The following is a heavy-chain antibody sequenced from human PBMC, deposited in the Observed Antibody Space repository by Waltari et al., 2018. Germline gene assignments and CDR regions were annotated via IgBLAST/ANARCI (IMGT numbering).Heavy chain of an antibody. J-gene: IGHJ4*02. V-gene: IGHV4-4*07. Sequence: QVQLQESGPGLVKPSETLSLTCTASGGSISSYYWSWIRQPAGKGLEWIGRIYTSGSTNSNPSLKSRFTMAVDTSKNRFSLKLSSVTAADTAVYYCAREGQLQLDYWGQGTLVTVSS. CDR2: IYTSGST. D-gene: IGHD2-2*01. CDR1: GGSISSYY. CDR3: AREGQLQLDY.